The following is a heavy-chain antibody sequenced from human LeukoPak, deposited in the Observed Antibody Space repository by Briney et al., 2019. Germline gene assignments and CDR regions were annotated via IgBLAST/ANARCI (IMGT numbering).Heavy chain of an antibody. CDR2: IYYSGST. J-gene: IGHJ5*02. CDR3: ARDPIVVVPAAVNNDWFDP. D-gene: IGHD2-2*01. CDR1: GVSISSSSYY. V-gene: IGHV4-39*07. Sequence: SETLSLTCTVSGVSISSSSYYWGWIRQPPGKGLEWIGSIYYSGSTYYNPSLKSRVTISVDTSKNQFSLKLSSVTAADTAVYYCARDPIVVVPAAVNNDWFDPWGQGTLVTVSS.